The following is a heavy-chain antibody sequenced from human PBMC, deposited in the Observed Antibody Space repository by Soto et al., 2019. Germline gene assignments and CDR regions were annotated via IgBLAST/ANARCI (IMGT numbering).Heavy chain of an antibody. CDR2: ISYDGSNK. CDR3: AKDSELGAAGILSEYFQH. V-gene: IGHV3-30*18. CDR1: GFTFSSYG. J-gene: IGHJ1*01. Sequence: QVQLVESGGGVVRPGRSLRLSCAASGFTFSSYGMHWVRQAPGKGLEWVAVISYDGSNKYYADSVKGRFTISRDNSKNTLYLQMNSLRAEDTAVYYCAKDSELGAAGILSEYFQHWGQGTLVTVSS. D-gene: IGHD6-13*01.